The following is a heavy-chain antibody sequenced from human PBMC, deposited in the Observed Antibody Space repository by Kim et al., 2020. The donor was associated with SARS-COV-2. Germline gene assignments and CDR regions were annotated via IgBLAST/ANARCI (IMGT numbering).Heavy chain of an antibody. D-gene: IGHD2-2*03. Sequence: SETLSLTCTVSGGSISSYYWSWIRQPPGKGLEWIGYIYNSGSTNYNPSLKSRVTIAVDTSKNQFSLKLSSVTAADTAVYYCARVDNYYYYGMDVWGQGTTVTDS. V-gene: IGHV4-59*01. CDR3: ARVDNYYYYGMDV. CDR2: IYNSGST. J-gene: IGHJ6*02. CDR1: GGSISSYY.